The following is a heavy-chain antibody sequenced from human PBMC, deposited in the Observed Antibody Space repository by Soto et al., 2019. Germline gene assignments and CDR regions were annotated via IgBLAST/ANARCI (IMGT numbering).Heavy chain of an antibody. V-gene: IGHV3-21*01. J-gene: IGHJ6*02. CDR2: IGRRSDI. CDR1: GFTFSTYS. CDR3: AREETAWPLAYGLDV. D-gene: IGHD2-21*02. Sequence: GGSLRLSCEASGFTFSTYSMHWVRQAPGKGLEWVSSIGRRSDIYSADSVKGRFTVSRDNAKNSVSLQMNSLRDEDTAVYYCAREETAWPLAYGLDVWGQGTTVTVSS.